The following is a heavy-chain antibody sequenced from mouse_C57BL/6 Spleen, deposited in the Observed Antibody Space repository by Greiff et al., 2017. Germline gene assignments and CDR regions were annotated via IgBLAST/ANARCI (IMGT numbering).Heavy chain of an antibody. V-gene: IGHV1-26*01. CDR1: GYTFTDYY. D-gene: IGHD1-1*01. J-gene: IGHJ3*01. CDR2: INPNNGGT. Sequence: VQLQQSGPELVKPGASVKISCKASGYTFTDYYMNWVKQSHGKSLEWIGDINPNNGGTSYNQKFKGKATLTVDKSSSTAYMELRSLTSEDSAVYYCARDYGSSSWCAYWGQGTLVTVSA. CDR3: ARDYGSSSWCAY.